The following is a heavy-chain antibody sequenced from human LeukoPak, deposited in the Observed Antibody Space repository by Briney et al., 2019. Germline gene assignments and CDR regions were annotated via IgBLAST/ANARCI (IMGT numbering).Heavy chain of an antibody. CDR3: AKSPLRTRILLDY. J-gene: IGHJ4*02. CDR2: ISGSGGST. V-gene: IGHV3-23*01. CDR1: GFTFSTYA. D-gene: IGHD3-3*01. Sequence: GGSLRLSCVASGFTFSTYAMSWVRQAPGKGLEWVSTISGSGGSTYYADSVKGRFTISRDNSKNTLYLQTNSLRADDTAVYYCAKSPLRTRILLDYWGQGTLVTVSS.